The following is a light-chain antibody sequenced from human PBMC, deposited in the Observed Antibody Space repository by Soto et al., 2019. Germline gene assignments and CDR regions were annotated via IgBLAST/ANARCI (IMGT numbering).Light chain of an antibody. V-gene: IGKV1-39*01. J-gene: IGKJ1*01. Sequence: DIQMTQSPSSLSASVGDRVTITCRASQSISIYLNWYQQKPGKAPKILIYAASSLQSGVPSRFSGSGSGTDYTLTISSLQPEDFATYYCQQRYSTPWTFGQGTKVEI. CDR3: QQRYSTPWT. CDR2: AAS. CDR1: QSISIY.